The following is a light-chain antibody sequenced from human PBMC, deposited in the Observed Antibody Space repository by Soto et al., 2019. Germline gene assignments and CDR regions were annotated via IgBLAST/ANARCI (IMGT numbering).Light chain of an antibody. CDR3: KQYGSSSWT. V-gene: IGKV3-20*01. CDR1: QSVSSSY. Sequence: EIVLTQSPGTLSLSPGERATLSCRASQSVSSSYLAWYQQKPGQAPRLLIYGTSSRATAIPDRFSGSGSGTDFTLIISRLEPEDFAVYYCKQYGSSSWTFGQGTKVDIK. J-gene: IGKJ1*01. CDR2: GTS.